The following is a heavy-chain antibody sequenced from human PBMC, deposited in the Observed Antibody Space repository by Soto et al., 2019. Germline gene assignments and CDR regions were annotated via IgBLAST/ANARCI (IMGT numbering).Heavy chain of an antibody. CDR3: ARGGIQLWFGGMDV. V-gene: IGHV4-30-2*01. Sequence: SETLSLTCAVSGGSISSGGYSWSWIRQPPGKGLEWIGYIYHSGSTYYNPSLKSRVTISVDRSKNQFSLKLSSVTAADTAVYYCARGGIQLWFGGMDVWGQGTTVTVSS. J-gene: IGHJ6*02. D-gene: IGHD5-18*01. CDR2: IYHSGST. CDR1: GGSISSGGYS.